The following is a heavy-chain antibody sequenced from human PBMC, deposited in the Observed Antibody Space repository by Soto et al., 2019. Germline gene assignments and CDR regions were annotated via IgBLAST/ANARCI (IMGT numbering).Heavy chain of an antibody. CDR3: ARGGQWLVRGPFDY. Sequence: ASVKVSCKASGYTFTSYAMHWVRQAPGQRLEWMGWINAGNGNTKYSQKFQGRVTITRDTSASIAYMELSSLRSKDTAVYYCARGGQWLVRGPFDYWGQGTLVTVSS. D-gene: IGHD6-19*01. J-gene: IGHJ4*02. CDR2: INAGNGNT. V-gene: IGHV1-3*01. CDR1: GYTFTSYA.